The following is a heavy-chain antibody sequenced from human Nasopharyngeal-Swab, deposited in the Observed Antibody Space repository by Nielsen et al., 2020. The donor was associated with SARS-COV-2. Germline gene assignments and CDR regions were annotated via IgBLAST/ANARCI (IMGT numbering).Heavy chain of an antibody. CDR1: GFTFSSYS. D-gene: IGHD6-13*01. CDR2: ISSSSTTI. CDR3: ARDQGSSWPPPYYYYYGMDV. V-gene: IGHV3-48*02. Sequence: GESLKISCAASGFTFSSYSMNWVRQAPGKGLEWVSYISSSSTTIYYADSVKGRFTISRDHAKNSLYLQMNSLRDDDTAVYYCARDQGSSWPPPYYYYYGMDVWGQGTTVTVSS. J-gene: IGHJ6*02.